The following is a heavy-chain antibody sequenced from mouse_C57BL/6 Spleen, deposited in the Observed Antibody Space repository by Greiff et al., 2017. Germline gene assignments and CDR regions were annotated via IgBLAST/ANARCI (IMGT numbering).Heavy chain of an antibody. D-gene: IGHD2-4*01. Sequence: VQLKESGGGLVQPKGSLKLSCAASGFSFNTYAMNWVRQAPGKGLEWVARIRSKSNNYATYYADSVKDRFTISRDDSESMLYLQMNNLKTEDTAMYYCVRLTHYDYDVGAMDYWGQGTSVTVSS. CDR3: VRLTHYDYDVGAMDY. V-gene: IGHV10-1*01. CDR1: GFSFNTYA. J-gene: IGHJ4*01. CDR2: IRSKSNNYAT.